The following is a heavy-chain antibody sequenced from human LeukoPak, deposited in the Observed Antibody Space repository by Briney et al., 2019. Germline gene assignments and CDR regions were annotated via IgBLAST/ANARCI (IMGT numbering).Heavy chain of an antibody. D-gene: IGHD3-16*01. J-gene: IGHJ4*02. CDR1: GFNFYDYT. CDR3: ATERSRYFDY. V-gene: IGHV3-43*01. CDR2: ITRDGVTT. Sequence: GGSLSLSCAASGFNFYDYTLHWVRQAPGKGPEWVSLITRDGVTTIYADSVKGRFTISRDTSKNSLSLQMNSLRTEDTALYFCATERSRYFDYWGQGTLVTVSS.